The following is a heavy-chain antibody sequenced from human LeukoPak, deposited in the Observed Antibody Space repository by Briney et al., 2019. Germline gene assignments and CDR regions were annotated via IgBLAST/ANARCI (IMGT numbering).Heavy chain of an antibody. CDR3: AKDSGIAVAGTLRAFDI. CDR2: ISYDGSNK. CDR1: GFTFSSYG. J-gene: IGHJ3*02. Sequence: GGSLRLSCAASGFTFSSYGMHWVRQAPGKGLEWVAVISYDGSNKYFADSVKGRFTISRDNSKNTLYLQMNSLRAEDTAVYYCAKDSGIAVAGTLRAFDIWGQGTMVTVTS. V-gene: IGHV3-30*18. D-gene: IGHD6-19*01.